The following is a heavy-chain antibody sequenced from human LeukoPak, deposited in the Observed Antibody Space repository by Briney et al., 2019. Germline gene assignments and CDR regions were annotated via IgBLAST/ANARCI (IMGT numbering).Heavy chain of an antibody. V-gene: IGHV4-38-2*01. Sequence: SETLSLTCAVSGYSISSGYYWGWIRQPPVKGLEWIGSIYHSGSTYYNPSLKSRVTISVDTSKNQFSLKLSSVTAADTAVYYCARTSIPHDYGDYGFRIWGQGTLVTVSS. CDR1: GYSISSGYY. CDR2: IYHSGST. D-gene: IGHD4-17*01. CDR3: ARTSIPHDYGDYGFRI. J-gene: IGHJ4*02.